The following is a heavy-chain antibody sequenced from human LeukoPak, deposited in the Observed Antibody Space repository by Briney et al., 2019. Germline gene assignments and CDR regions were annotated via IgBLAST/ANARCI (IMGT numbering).Heavy chain of an antibody. V-gene: IGHV4-59*01. D-gene: IGHD3-10*01. J-gene: IGHJ4*02. CDR3: ASRYYGSGSFYY. CDR1: GGSISSYY. CDR2: IYYSGST. Sequence: PSETLSLTCTVSGGSISSYYWSWIRQPPGKGLEWIGYIYYSGSTNYNPSLKSRVTISVDTSKNQFSLKLTSVTAADTAVHYCASRYYGSGSFYYWQQGTLVTVSS.